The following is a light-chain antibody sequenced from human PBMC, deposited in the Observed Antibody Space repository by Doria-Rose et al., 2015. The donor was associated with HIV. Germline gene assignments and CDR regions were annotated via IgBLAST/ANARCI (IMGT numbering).Light chain of an antibody. J-gene: IGLJ2*01. CDR3: QSYDSSLSGSQV. CDR2: GTT. CDR1: SSNIGAGYD. Sequence: TGGSSNIGAGYDVHWYQQLPRTAPKLLIYGTTNRPSGVPDRFSGSKSGTSASLAITGLRAEDEADYYRQSYDSSLSGSQVFGGGTKLTVL. V-gene: IGLV1-40*01.